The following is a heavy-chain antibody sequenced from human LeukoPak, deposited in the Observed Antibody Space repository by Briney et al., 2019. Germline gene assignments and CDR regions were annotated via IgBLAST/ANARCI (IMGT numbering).Heavy chain of an antibody. CDR3: AREGVTDFDY. CDR1: GFTFSSYW. CDR2: IKQDGSEK. D-gene: IGHD2-21*02. V-gene: IGHV3-7*01. J-gene: IGHJ4*02. Sequence: EGSLRLSCAASGFTFSSYWMNWVRQAPGKGLEWVANIKQDGSEKFYVDSVKGRFTISRDNAKNSLYLQMNSLRAEDTAVYYCAREGVTDFDYWGQGTLVTVSS.